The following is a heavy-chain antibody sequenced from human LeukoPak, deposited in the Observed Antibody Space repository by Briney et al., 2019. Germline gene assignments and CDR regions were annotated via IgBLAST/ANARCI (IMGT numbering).Heavy chain of an antibody. J-gene: IGHJ3*02. CDR3: ARHKPKRDGYNVGGAFDI. Sequence: SETLSLTCTVSGGSISSSSYYWGWIRQPPGKGPEWIGSIYYSGSTYYNPSLKSRVTISVDTSRNQFSLKLSSVTAADTAMYYCARHKPKRDGYNVGGAFDIWGQGTMVTVSS. V-gene: IGHV4-39*01. CDR2: IYYSGST. CDR1: GGSISSSSYY. D-gene: IGHD5-24*01.